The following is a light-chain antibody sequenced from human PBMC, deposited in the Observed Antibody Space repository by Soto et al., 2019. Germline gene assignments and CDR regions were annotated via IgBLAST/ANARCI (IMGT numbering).Light chain of an antibody. CDR3: QQYNNWPYT. V-gene: IGKV3-15*01. J-gene: IGKJ2*01. CDR1: QSVSSN. CDR2: GAY. Sequence: EIVMTQSPANLSVSPGEGATLSCRASQSVSSNLAWYQQKPGQAPRLLIYGAYIRATGIPARISGSGSGTEFTLTISSLQSEDFAVYYCQQYNNWPYTFGQGTKLEIK.